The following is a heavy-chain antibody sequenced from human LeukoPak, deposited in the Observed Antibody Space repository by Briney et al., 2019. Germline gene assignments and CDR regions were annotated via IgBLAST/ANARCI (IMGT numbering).Heavy chain of an antibody. Sequence: PGGSLRLSCAASGFTFSNYWMTWVRQAPGKGLEWVANINQDVNAKYYVDSVKGRFTISRDNAKNTLYLQMNSLRAEDTAVYYCARVNPDYGDNHFDYWGQGTLVTVSS. V-gene: IGHV3-7*01. D-gene: IGHD4-17*01. CDR2: INQDVNAK. CDR1: GFTFSNYW. J-gene: IGHJ4*02. CDR3: ARVNPDYGDNHFDY.